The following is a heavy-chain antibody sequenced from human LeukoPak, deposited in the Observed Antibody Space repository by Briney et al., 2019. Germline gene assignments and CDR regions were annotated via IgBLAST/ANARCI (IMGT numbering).Heavy chain of an antibody. J-gene: IGHJ6*02. CDR2: INSDGSST. D-gene: IGHD6-13*01. V-gene: IGHV3-74*01. CDR1: GFTFSSYW. Sequence: GGSLRLSCAASGFTFSSYWMHWVRQAPGKGLVWVSRINSDGSSTSYADSVKGRFTISRDNSKNTLYLQMNSLRAEDTAVYYCARVSAAGTFVPSGMDVWGQGTTVTVSS. CDR3: ARVSAAGTFVPSGMDV.